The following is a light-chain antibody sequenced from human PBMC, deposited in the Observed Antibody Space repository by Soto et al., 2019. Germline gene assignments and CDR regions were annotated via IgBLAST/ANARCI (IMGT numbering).Light chain of an antibody. V-gene: IGKV1-5*01. CDR2: RAS. CDR3: QQYYNWPPWT. J-gene: IGKJ1*01. CDR1: QSCRNW. Sequence: DLQMTQSPSTVSASVGDRVTITCRASQSCRNWLAWYQQKAGKAPRLLIYRASTRAAGVSARISGSGSGTEFTLSISSLQPEDSAVYYCQQYYNWPPWTFGQGTKVDIK.